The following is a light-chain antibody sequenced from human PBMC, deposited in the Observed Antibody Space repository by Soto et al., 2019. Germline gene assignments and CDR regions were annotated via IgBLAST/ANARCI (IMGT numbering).Light chain of an antibody. V-gene: IGKV1-16*01. Sequence: DIQMTQSPSSLSASVGDTVTITCRASQGIGNFLAWFQQKPGKAPTSLISEASSLQSGVPSRFSGSGPGTDFTLTISSLQPEDFATYYCQQYHSYPVTFGGGTKVEF. CDR2: EAS. J-gene: IGKJ4*01. CDR3: QQYHSYPVT. CDR1: QGIGNF.